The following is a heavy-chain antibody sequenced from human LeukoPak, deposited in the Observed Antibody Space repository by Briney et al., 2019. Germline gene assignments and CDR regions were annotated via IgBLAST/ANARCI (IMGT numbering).Heavy chain of an antibody. D-gene: IGHD5-18*01. CDR1: GYTFTGSY. V-gene: IGHV1-8*02. J-gene: IGHJ6*04. CDR2: INPNSGNT. CDR3: ARDTAKQV. Sequence: GASVKVSCKASGYTFTGSYMHWVRQAPGQGLEWMGWINPNSGNTGYAQKFQGRVTMTRNTSINTAYMELSSLRSEDTAECNCARDTAKQVWGKGTTVTVSS.